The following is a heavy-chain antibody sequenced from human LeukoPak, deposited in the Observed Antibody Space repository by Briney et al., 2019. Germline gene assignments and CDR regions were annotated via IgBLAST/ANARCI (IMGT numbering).Heavy chain of an antibody. CDR3: AKIPSRVVVTATP. CDR2: TSGSGGSI. Sequence: GGYLRRNCAGSAFTVTDYAMTWVGQAPGQGLVWVTSTSGSGGSIFYADSVKGRFTNSRDNSKNILYLQMNSLRADDTAVYYCAKIPSRVVVTATPWGQGTLVTVSS. D-gene: IGHD2-21*02. V-gene: IGHV3-23*01. J-gene: IGHJ5*02. CDR1: AFTVTDYA.